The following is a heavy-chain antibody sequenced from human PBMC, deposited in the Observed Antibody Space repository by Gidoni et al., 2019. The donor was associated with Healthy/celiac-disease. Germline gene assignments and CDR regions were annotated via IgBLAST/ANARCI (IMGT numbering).Heavy chain of an antibody. CDR1: GFTFDSYA. CDR3: VKDQLRGATRWHYYGMDV. V-gene: IGHV3-43D*04. J-gene: IGHJ6*02. Sequence: EVQLVESGGVVVQPGGSLRLSCAASGFTFDSYAMHWVRQAPGKGLEWVSLISWDGDSTYYADSVKGRFTISRDNNKNSLYLQMNSLRAEDTALYYCVKDQLRGATRWHYYGMDVWGQGTTVTVSS. CDR2: ISWDGDST. D-gene: IGHD1-26*01.